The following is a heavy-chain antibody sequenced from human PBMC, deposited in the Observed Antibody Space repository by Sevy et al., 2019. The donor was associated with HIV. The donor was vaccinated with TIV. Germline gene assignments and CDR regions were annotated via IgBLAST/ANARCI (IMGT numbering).Heavy chain of an antibody. V-gene: IGHV3-30*03. Sequence: GGSLRLSCIGSGFSFSYYGIHWVRQSPGKGLDWVALISHDGINEYYADSVQGRFTISRDNSKNTLYLQMNSLRAEDTAVYYCAREDIVLGEDNYYGMDVWGQGTTVTVSS. CDR1: GFSFSYYG. CDR2: ISHDGINE. J-gene: IGHJ6*02. CDR3: AREDIVLGEDNYYGMDV. D-gene: IGHD2-15*01.